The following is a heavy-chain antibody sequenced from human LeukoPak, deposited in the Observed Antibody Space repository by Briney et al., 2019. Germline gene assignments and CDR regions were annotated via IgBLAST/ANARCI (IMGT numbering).Heavy chain of an antibody. CDR3: ARLLITMTGTAFDI. CDR2: IYHSGST. J-gene: IGHJ3*02. CDR1: GYSISSGYY. V-gene: IGHV4-38-2*02. Sequence: PSETLSLTCTVSGYSISSGYYRGWIRQPPGKGLEWIGSIYHSGSTYYNPSLKSRVTISVDTSKNQFSLRLSSVTAADTAVYYCARLLITMTGTAFDIWGQGTMVTVSS. D-gene: IGHD6-19*01.